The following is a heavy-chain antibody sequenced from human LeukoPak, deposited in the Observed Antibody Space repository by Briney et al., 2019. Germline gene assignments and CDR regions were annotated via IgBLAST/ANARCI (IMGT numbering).Heavy chain of an antibody. CDR3: AKATYYCSSTSCSPYYFDY. CDR2: ISGSGGST. V-gene: IGHV3-23*01. D-gene: IGHD2-2*01. Sequence: PGGSLRLSCAASGFTFSSYAMSWVRQAPGKGLEGASAISGSGGSTYYADSVKGRFTISRDNSKNTLYLQMNSLRAEDTAVYYCAKATYYCSSTSCSPYYFDYWGQGTLVTVSS. J-gene: IGHJ4*02. CDR1: GFTFSSYA.